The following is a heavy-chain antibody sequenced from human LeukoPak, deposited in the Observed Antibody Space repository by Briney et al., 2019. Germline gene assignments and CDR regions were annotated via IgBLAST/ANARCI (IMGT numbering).Heavy chain of an antibody. J-gene: IGHJ3*02. D-gene: IGHD3-16*01. V-gene: IGHV4-39*01. CDR1: GGSISSSSYY. Sequence: SETLSLTCTVSGGSISSSSYYWGWIRQPPGKGLEWIGNIYYSGSTYYNPSLKSRVTISVDTSKNQFSLKLSSVTAADTAVYYCAGLGEVRDAFDIWGQGTMVTVSS. CDR2: IYYSGST. CDR3: AGLGEVRDAFDI.